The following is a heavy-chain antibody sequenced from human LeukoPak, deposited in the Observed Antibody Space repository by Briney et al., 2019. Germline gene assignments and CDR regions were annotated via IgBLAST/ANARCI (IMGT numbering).Heavy chain of an antibody. V-gene: IGHV3-73*01. Sequence: GGSLKLSCAASGFTFSGSAMHWVRQASGKGLEWVGRIRSKANSYATAYAASVKGRFTISRDDSKNTAYLQMNSLKTEDTAVYYCTSRTMVRGVSAAFDIWGQGTMATVSS. CDR1: GFTFSGSA. J-gene: IGHJ3*02. CDR3: TSRTMVRGVSAAFDI. CDR2: IRSKANSYAT. D-gene: IGHD3-10*01.